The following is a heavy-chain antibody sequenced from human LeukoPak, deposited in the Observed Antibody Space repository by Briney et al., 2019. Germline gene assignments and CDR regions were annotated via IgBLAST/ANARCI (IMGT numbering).Heavy chain of an antibody. J-gene: IGHJ4*02. D-gene: IGHD6-13*01. Sequence: GGSLRLSCAASGFTFISYAMSWVRQAPGKGLEWVAVISYDGSNKYYADSVKGRFTISRDNSKNTLYLQMNSLRAEDTAVYYCAKAAGTYYFDYWGQGTLVTVSS. CDR1: GFTFISYA. CDR2: ISYDGSNK. CDR3: AKAAGTYYFDY. V-gene: IGHV3-30*18.